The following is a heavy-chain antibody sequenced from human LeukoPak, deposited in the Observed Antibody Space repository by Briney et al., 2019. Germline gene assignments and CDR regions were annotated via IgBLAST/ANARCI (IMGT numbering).Heavy chain of an antibody. CDR3: ASGSYNPYYFDY. V-gene: IGHV1-69*05. Sequence: GASVKVSCKASGYTFTHYDIHWVRQAPGQGLEWMGGIIPIFGTANYAQKFQGRVTITTDESTSTAYMELSSLRSEDTAVYYCASGSYNPYYFDYWGQGTLVTVSS. J-gene: IGHJ4*02. CDR1: GYTFTHYD. D-gene: IGHD1-26*01. CDR2: IIPIFGTA.